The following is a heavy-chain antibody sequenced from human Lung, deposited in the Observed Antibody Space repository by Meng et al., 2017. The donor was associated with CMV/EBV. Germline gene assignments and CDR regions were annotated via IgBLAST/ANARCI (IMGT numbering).Heavy chain of an antibody. Sequence: SXXVSXKASGYTFTDYYMHWVRQAPGQGLEWMGWINPNSGGTNYAQKFHDRVTMTRDTSISTAYMELRRLTSDDSAVYYCATLPPVAALYYYNGFDVWGQGXTVTVSS. V-gene: IGHV1-2*02. CDR3: ATLPPVAALYYYNGFDV. CDR2: INPNSGGT. CDR1: GYTFTDYY. D-gene: IGHD6-19*01. J-gene: IGHJ6*02.